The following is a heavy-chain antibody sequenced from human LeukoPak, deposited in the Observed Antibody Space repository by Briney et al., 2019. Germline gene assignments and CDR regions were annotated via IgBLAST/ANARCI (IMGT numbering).Heavy chain of an antibody. V-gene: IGHV3-53*01. D-gene: IGHD2-15*01. CDR3: ARRAGEYSHPYDY. CDR2: IYSGGNT. CDR1: GFTVSSNS. J-gene: IGHJ4*02. Sequence: GGSLRLSCTVSGFTVSSNSWSWVRQAPGKGLEWVSFIYSGGNTHYSDSVKGRFTISRDDSKNTLYLQMNSLRAEDTAIYYCARRAGEYSHPYDYWGQGTLVTVSS.